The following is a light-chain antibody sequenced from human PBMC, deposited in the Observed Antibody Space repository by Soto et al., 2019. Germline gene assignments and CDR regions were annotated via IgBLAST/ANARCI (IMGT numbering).Light chain of an antibody. CDR3: SSYAGTNTLVL. CDR2: DDN. J-gene: IGLJ2*01. Sequence: QSALTQPASVSGSPGQSITISCTGTSSDIGGYNYVSWFQQHPGKAPKLIIYDDNNRPSGVSNRFSGSKSGTTASLAISGLQAEDEAEYFCSSYAGTNTLVLFGGGTKLTVL. V-gene: IGLV2-14*01. CDR1: SSDIGGYNY.